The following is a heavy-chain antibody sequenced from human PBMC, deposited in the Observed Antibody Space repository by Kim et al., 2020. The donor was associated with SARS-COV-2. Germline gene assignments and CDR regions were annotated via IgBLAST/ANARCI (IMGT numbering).Heavy chain of an antibody. J-gene: IGHJ4*02. CDR2: IYYGGST. D-gene: IGHD3-22*01. CDR3: AIARITIIVVVQELDY. CDR1: GGSISSGDYY. Sequence: SETLSLTCTVSGGSISSGDYYWSWIRQPPGKGLEWIGYIYYGGSTYYNPSLKSRVTILVDTSKNQFSLQLSSVTAADTAVYYCAIARITIIVVVQELDYWGQGTLVTVSS. V-gene: IGHV4-30-4*01.